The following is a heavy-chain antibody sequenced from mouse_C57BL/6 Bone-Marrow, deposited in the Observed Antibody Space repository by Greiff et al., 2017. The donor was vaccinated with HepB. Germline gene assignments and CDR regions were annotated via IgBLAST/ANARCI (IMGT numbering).Heavy chain of an antibody. Sequence: QVQLQQSGAELVKPGASVKMSCKASGYTFTSYWITWVKQRPGQGLEWIGDIYPGSGSTNYNEKFKSKATLTVDTSSSTAYMQLSSLTSEDSAVYYCARPPPDYYGRAPHFDYWGQGTTLTVSS. D-gene: IGHD1-1*01. CDR3: ARPPPDYYGRAPHFDY. CDR2: IYPGSGST. V-gene: IGHV1-55*01. CDR1: GYTFTSYW. J-gene: IGHJ2*01.